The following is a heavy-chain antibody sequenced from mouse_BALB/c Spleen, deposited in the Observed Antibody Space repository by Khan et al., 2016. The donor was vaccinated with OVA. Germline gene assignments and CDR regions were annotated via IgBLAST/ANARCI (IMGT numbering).Heavy chain of an antibody. J-gene: IGHJ4*01. CDR2: ISSGGNYT. V-gene: IGHV5-6*01. CDR3: ESKKVHSPVDY. Sequence: EVELVESGGDLVKPGGSLKLSCAAAGFTFSSYGMSWIRQTPDKRLEWVSTISSGGNYTYYPDSVKGRFTISRDNAKNTLYLQMSSLKSEDTAMXYWESKKVHSPVDYWGKGTSVPVS. CDR1: GFTFSSYG.